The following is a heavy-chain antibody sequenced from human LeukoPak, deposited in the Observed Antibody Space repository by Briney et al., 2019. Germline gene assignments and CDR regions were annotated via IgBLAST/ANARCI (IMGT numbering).Heavy chain of an antibody. CDR2: INPNSGGT. J-gene: IGHJ6*03. CDR1: GGTFSSYA. Sequence: ASVKVSCKASGGTFSSYAISWVRQAPGQGLEWMGWINPNSGGTNYAQKFQGRVTMTRDTSISTAYMELSRLRSDDTAVYYCTSGTLSYYYMDVWGKGTTVTISS. CDR3: TSGTLSYYYMDV. V-gene: IGHV1-2*02. D-gene: IGHD1-14*01.